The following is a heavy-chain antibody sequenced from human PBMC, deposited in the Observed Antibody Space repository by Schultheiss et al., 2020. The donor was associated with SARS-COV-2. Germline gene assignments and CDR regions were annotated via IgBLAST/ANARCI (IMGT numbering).Heavy chain of an antibody. J-gene: IGHJ4*02. D-gene: IGHD6-6*01. CDR1: GYTFTSYG. Sequence: ASVKVSCKASGYTFTSYGISWVRQAPGQGLEWMGWISAYNGNTNYAQKLQGRVTMTTDTSTSTVYMELRSLRSEDTAVYYCAHSSSFADYWGQGTLVTVSS. CDR3: AHSSSFADY. CDR2: ISAYNGNT. V-gene: IGHV1-18*01.